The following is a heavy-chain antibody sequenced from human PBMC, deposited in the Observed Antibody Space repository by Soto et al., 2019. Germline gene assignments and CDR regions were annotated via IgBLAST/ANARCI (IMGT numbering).Heavy chain of an antibody. D-gene: IGHD2-21*02. V-gene: IGHV3-53*04. CDR3: ARGRDCGGDCPNWFDP. J-gene: IGHJ5*02. Sequence: EVQLVESGGGLVQPGGSLRLSCAASGFTVGSNYMSWVRQAPGKGLEWVSVIYSGGSTYYADSVKGRFTISRHNSKNTLYLQMNSLRAEDTAVYYCARGRDCGGDCPNWFDPWGQGTLVTVSS. CDR2: IYSGGST. CDR1: GFTVGSNY.